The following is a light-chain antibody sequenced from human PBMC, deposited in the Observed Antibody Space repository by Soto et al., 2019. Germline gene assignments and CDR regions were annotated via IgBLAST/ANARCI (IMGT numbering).Light chain of an antibody. V-gene: IGKV1-5*03. J-gene: IGKJ1*01. Sequence: DIQMTQSPSTLSASVGDSVTITCRASQIIYSWLAWYQQKPGNAPKLLIYKSSTVERGVPSRFSGSGSETEITLTINSLQPDDFASYYWLQSFEYYRTFGQGTKVEIK. CDR2: KSS. CDR3: LQSFEYYRT. CDR1: QIIYSW.